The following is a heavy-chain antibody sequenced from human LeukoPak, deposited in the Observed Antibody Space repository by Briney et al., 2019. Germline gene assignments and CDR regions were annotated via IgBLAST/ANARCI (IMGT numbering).Heavy chain of an antibody. CDR3: AREGVLLWFGELSSLGTEDY. V-gene: IGHV3-30*04. J-gene: IGHJ4*02. CDR1: GFTFSSYA. CDR2: ISYDGSNK. D-gene: IGHD3-10*01. Sequence: GGSLRLSCAASGFTFSSYAMHWVRQAPGKGLEWVAVISYDGSNKYYADSVKGRFTISRDNSKNTLYLQMNSLRAEDTAVYYCAREGVLLWFGELSSLGTEDYWGQGTLVTVSS.